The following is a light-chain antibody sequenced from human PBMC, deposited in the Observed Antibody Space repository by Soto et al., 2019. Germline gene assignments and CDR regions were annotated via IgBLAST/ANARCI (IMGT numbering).Light chain of an antibody. CDR3: QQYGSSPEA. Sequence: ENVLTQSPGNLSLSPGERATLSCRASQSVSSSYLAWYQQKPGQAPRLLIYGASSRATGIPDRFSGSGSGTDFTLTISRLEPEDFAVYYCQQYGSSPEAFGQGTRLEIK. CDR1: QSVSSSY. J-gene: IGKJ5*01. CDR2: GAS. V-gene: IGKV3-20*01.